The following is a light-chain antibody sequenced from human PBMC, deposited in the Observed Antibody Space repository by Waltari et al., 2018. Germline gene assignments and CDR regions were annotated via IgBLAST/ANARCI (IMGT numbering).Light chain of an antibody. J-gene: IGLJ2*01. Sequence: QSALTQPASVSGSPGQSITISCTGTSSDVGGYNYVSWYPQHPGKAPKLMIYEVINLPSGVSNRFSGSKSGNTASLTISGLQAEDEADYYCSSYTSSSTVVFGGGTKLTVL. CDR2: EVI. V-gene: IGLV2-14*01. CDR1: SSDVGGYNY. CDR3: SSYTSSSTVV.